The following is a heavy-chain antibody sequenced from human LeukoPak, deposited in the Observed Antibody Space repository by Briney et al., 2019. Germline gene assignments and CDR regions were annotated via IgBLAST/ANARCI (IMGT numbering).Heavy chain of an antibody. CDR3: ARSIPYGTTWYGRSDY. V-gene: IGHV3-7*03. D-gene: IGHD6-13*01. Sequence: GGSLRLSCAASGFPFSSYSMTWVRQAPGKGLEWVANIKPDGTTKFYVDSVKGRFTISRDNALNSLYLQMNSLTAEDTAIYYCARSIPYGTTWYGRSDYWGQGTLVTVSS. CDR2: IKPDGTTK. CDR1: GFPFSSYS. J-gene: IGHJ4*02.